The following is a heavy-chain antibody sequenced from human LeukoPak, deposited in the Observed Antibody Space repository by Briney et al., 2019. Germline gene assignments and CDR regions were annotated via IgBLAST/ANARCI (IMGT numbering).Heavy chain of an antibody. CDR3: ARVVRSYYGSWSYSDY. CDR2: IYYSGST. Sequence: SDTLSLTCTVSGGPISSGDDYWSWIRQPPGKGLEWIGYIYYSGSTYYNPSLKSRVTISVDTSKNQFSLKLSSVTAADTAVYYCARVVRSYYGSWSYSDYWGQGTLVTVSS. D-gene: IGHD3-10*01. CDR1: GGPISSGDDY. J-gene: IGHJ4*02. V-gene: IGHV4-30-4*02.